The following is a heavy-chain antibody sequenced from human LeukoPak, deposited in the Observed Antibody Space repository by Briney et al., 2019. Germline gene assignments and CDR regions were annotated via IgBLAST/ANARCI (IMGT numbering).Heavy chain of an antibody. J-gene: IGHJ5*02. V-gene: IGHV4-59*01. Sequence: SETLSLTCTVSGASISSSYWNWIRQPPGKGLEWIGYISYSGSTNYNPSLQSRVTISIDTSKNHFSLKLRSVTAADTAVYFCARDSVLATNWFDPWGQGTLVTVSS. CDR2: ISYSGST. CDR1: GASISSSY. CDR3: ARDSVLATNWFDP. D-gene: IGHD2-15*01.